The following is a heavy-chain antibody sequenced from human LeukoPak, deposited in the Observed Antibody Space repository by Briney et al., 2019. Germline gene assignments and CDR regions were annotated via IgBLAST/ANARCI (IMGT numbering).Heavy chain of an antibody. D-gene: IGHD4-17*01. CDR3: ARDLGYGSHLYYFDY. V-gene: IGHV1-46*01. Sequence: ASVKVSCKASGYTFTSYGISWVRQAPGQGLGWMGIINPSGGSTSYAQKFQGRVIMTRDTSTSTVYMDLSSLRSEDTAMYYCARDLGYGSHLYYFDYWGQGTLVTVSS. CDR2: INPSGGST. J-gene: IGHJ4*02. CDR1: GYTFTSYG.